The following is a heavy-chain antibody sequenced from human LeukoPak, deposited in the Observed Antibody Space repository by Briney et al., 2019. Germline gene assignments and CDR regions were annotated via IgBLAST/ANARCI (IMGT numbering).Heavy chain of an antibody. CDR2: IYYSGST. Sequence: ESGPTLVNPSETLSLTCTVSGGSISSGDYYWSWIRQPPGKGLEWIGYIYYSGSTYYNPSLKSRITMSVDTSKNQFSLKLSSVTAADAAVYYCARTLYDSSGYLDAFDIWGQGTMVTVSS. D-gene: IGHD3-22*01. CDR3: ARTLYDSSGYLDAFDI. V-gene: IGHV4-30-4*08. J-gene: IGHJ3*02. CDR1: GGSISSGDYY.